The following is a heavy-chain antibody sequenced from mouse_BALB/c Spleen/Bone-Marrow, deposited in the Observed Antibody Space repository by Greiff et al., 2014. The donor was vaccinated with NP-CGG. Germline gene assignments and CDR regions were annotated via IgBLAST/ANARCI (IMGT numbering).Heavy chain of an antibody. Sequence: QVQLKQSGPELVKPGASVKMSCKASGYTFTSYFIHWVKQRPGQGLERIGWIYPGDGSTKYNEKFKVKTTLTADKSSSTAYMFLSSLTSEDSAIYFCAYYRYDEYFDVWGAGTTVTVSS. CDR1: GYTFTSYF. CDR3: AYYRYDEYFDV. D-gene: IGHD2-14*01. V-gene: IGHV1S56*01. J-gene: IGHJ1*01. CDR2: IYPGDGST.